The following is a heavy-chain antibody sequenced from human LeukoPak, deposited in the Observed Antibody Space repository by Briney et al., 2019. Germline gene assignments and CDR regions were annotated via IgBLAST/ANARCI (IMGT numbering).Heavy chain of an antibody. CDR1: GGTFSSYA. Sequence: SVKVSCKASGGTFSSYAISWVRQAPGQGLEWMGSIIPISGIANYAQKSQGRVTITADKSTSTAYMELSSLRSEDTAVYYCAREALAYCGGDCYLWGQGTLVTVSS. CDR2: IIPISGIA. CDR3: AREALAYCGGDCYL. D-gene: IGHD2-21*02. V-gene: IGHV1-69*04. J-gene: IGHJ4*02.